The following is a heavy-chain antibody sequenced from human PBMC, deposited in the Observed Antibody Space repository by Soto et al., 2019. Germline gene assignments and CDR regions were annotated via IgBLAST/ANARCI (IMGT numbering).Heavy chain of an antibody. J-gene: IGHJ5*02. D-gene: IGHD3-22*01. CDR1: GFTFSSYG. CDR2: IWYDGSNK. Sequence: PGGSLRLSCAASGFTFSSYGMHWVRQAPGKGLEWVAVIWYDGSNKYYADSVKGRFTISRDNSKNTLYLQMNSLRAEDTAVYYCARGRGYYDSSGYAPQFDPWGQGTLVTVSS. V-gene: IGHV3-33*01. CDR3: ARGRGYYDSSGYAPQFDP.